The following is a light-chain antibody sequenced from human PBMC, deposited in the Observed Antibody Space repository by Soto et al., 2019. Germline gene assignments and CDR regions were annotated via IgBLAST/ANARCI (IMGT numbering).Light chain of an antibody. CDR1: SSDVGGYNY. V-gene: IGLV2-11*01. CDR2: DVS. CDR3: CSHAGISTAVL. J-gene: IGLJ2*01. Sequence: QSALTQPRSVSGSPGQSVTISCTGTSSDVGGYNYVSWYQQHPGKAPKFIIYDVSQRPSGVPDRFSGSKSGNTASLTISGLQAEDEALYYCCSHAGISTAVLFGGGTKLTVL.